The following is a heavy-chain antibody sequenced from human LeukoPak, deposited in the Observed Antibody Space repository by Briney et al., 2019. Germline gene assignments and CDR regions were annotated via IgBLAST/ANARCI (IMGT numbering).Heavy chain of an antibody. CDR3: ASYSGYDRSQYYYYMDV. J-gene: IGHJ6*03. V-gene: IGHV3-48*01. Sequence: HPGGSLRLSCVASGITFSSYSMNWVRQAPGKGLEWVSYISSFSGTINYADSVKGRFTISRDNAKNSLYLQMNSLRAEDTAVYYCASYSGYDRSQYYYYMDVWGKGTTVTVSS. D-gene: IGHD5-12*01. CDR1: GITFSSYS. CDR2: ISSFSGTI.